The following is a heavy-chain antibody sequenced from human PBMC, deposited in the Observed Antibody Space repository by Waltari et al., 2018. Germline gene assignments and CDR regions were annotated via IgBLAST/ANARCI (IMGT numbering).Heavy chain of an antibody. V-gene: IGHV3-23*04. J-gene: IGHJ4*02. CDR3: AKDVIAARRGFDY. CDR2: ISGSGGST. D-gene: IGHD6-6*01. CDR1: GFPFRSSW. Sequence: EVQLVESGGGLVQPGGSLRLSYAASGFPFRSSWMSWVRQAPGKGLEWVSAISGSGGSTYYADSVKGRFTISRDNSKNTLYLQMNSLRAEDTAVYYCAKDVIAARRGFDYWGQGTLVTVSS.